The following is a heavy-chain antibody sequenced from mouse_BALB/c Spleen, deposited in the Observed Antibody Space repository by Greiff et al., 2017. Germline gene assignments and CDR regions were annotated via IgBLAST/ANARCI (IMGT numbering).Heavy chain of an antibody. CDR3: AREDYDYDGQAWFAY. CDR1: GFSLTSYG. D-gene: IGHD2-4*01. V-gene: IGHV2-9*02. CDR2: IWAGGST. Sequence: VMLVESGPGLVAPSQSLSITCTVSGFSLTSYGVHWVRQPPGKGLEWLGVIWAGGSTNYNSALMSRLSISKDNSKSQVFLKMNSLQTDDTAMYYCAREDYDYDGQAWFAYWGQGTLVTVSA. J-gene: IGHJ3*01.